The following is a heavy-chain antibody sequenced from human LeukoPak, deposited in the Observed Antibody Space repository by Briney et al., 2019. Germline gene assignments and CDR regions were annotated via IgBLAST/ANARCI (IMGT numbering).Heavy chain of an antibody. Sequence: PSETLSLTCTVSGGSISNYFWSWIRQPAGKGLEWIGRIYTTGITNCNPSLESRVTMSVDTSKNQFSLRLTSVTAAATAVYFCARNALRGYIYGFDYWGQGTLVTVSS. J-gene: IGHJ4*02. CDR2: IYTTGIT. D-gene: IGHD5-18*01. CDR3: ARNALRGYIYGFDY. CDR1: GGSISNYF. V-gene: IGHV4-4*07.